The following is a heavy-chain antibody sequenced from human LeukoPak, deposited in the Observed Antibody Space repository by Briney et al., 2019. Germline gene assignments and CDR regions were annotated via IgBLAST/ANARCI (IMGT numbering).Heavy chain of an antibody. D-gene: IGHD3-10*01. Sequence: GGSLRLSCAASRFTFSTYTMNWVRQAPGKGLEWVSSITRSSRYVYYAESVKGRFTISRDNAKNSLYLQMSSLRAEDTALYYCARDLGGSGSYYRIYADWGQGTLVTVSS. J-gene: IGHJ4*02. CDR3: ARDLGGSGSYYRIYAD. V-gene: IGHV3-21*04. CDR2: ITRSSRYV. CDR1: RFTFSTYT.